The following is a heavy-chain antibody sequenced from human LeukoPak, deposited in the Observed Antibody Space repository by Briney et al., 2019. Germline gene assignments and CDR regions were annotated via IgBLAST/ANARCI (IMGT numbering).Heavy chain of an antibody. D-gene: IGHD3-22*01. CDR1: GYTFTGYY. V-gene: IGHV1-2*02. CDR3: ASPSYYYDSSALKGAFDI. Sequence: ASVKVSCKASGYTFTGYYMHWVRQAPGQGLEWMGWINPNSGGTNYAQKFQGRVTMTRDTSISTAYMELSRLRSDDTAVYYCASPSYYYDSSALKGAFDIWGQGTMVTVSS. CDR2: INPNSGGT. J-gene: IGHJ3*02.